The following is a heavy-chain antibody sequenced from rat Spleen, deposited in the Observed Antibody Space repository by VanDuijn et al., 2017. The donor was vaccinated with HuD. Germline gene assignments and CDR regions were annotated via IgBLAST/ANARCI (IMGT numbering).Heavy chain of an antibody. CDR1: GFPFRNYD. Sequence: EVQLVESGGGFVQPGRSLKVSCAASGFPFRNYDMAWVRQAPTKGLEWVASLGPSGGSTYYRDSVKGRFIVSRDNVKSTLHLQMDSLRSEDTATFYCVRQWDYWGQGVMVTVSS. V-gene: IGHV5-25*01. CDR2: LGPSGGST. J-gene: IGHJ2*01. CDR3: VRQWDY.